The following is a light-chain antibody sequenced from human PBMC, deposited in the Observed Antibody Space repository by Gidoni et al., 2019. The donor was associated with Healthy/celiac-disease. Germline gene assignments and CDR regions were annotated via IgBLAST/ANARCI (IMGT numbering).Light chain of an antibody. CDR3: QQRSNWPLT. Sequence: EIVLTPSPATLSLSPGERATLSCRASQSVSSYLAWYQQKPGQAPRLLIYDASNRAPGIPARFSGSGSGTDVTLTISSLEPEDCAVYYCQQRSNWPLTFGGGTKVEIK. J-gene: IGKJ4*01. CDR1: QSVSSY. CDR2: DAS. V-gene: IGKV3-11*01.